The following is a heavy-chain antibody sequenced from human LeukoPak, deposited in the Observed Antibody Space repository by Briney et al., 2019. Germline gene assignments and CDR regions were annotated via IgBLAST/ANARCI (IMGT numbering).Heavy chain of an antibody. Sequence: ASVKVSCKASGYTFTSYDINWVRQATGQGLEWMGWISPNSGGTNYAQKFQGRVTMTRDTSISTAYMELSRLRSDDTAVYYCARSYYDFWSGYFDYWGQGTLVTVSS. V-gene: IGHV1-2*02. J-gene: IGHJ4*02. CDR3: ARSYYDFWSGYFDY. D-gene: IGHD3-3*01. CDR1: GYTFTSYD. CDR2: ISPNSGGT.